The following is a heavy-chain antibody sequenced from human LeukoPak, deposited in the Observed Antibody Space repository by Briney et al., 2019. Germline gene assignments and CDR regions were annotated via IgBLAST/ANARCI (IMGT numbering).Heavy chain of an antibody. Sequence: ASVKVSCKASGYTFTGFYIHWVRQAPGQGLEWMGIINPSGGSTSYAQKFQGRVTMTRDTSTSTVYMELSSLRSEDTAVYYCARDDYGGSPDYWGQGTLVTVSS. J-gene: IGHJ4*02. V-gene: IGHV1-46*01. CDR2: INPSGGST. CDR1: GYTFTGFY. D-gene: IGHD4-23*01. CDR3: ARDDYGGSPDY.